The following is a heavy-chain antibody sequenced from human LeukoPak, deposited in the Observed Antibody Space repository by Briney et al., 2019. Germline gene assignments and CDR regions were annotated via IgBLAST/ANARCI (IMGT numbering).Heavy chain of an antibody. CDR1: GYTFTSYD. CDR3: ARVAVVPFNYYYYMDV. CDR2: MNPNSGNT. J-gene: IGHJ6*03. Sequence: ASVKVSCKASGYTFTSYDINWVRQATGQGLEWMGRMNPNSGNTGYAQKFQGRVTMTRNTSISTAYMELSSLRSEDTAVYYCARVAVVPFNYYYYMDVWGKGTTVTVSS. D-gene: IGHD2-2*01. V-gene: IGHV1-8*01.